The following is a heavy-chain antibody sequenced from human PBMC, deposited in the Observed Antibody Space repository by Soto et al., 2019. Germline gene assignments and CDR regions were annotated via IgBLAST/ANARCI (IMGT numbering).Heavy chain of an antibody. CDR3: ATRSGGGGAFDF. CDR1: GLTFSNYE. CDR2: IGRGGTTT. Sequence: PVGSLRLSCAASGLTFSNYEMNWVRQAPGKGLEWVSYIGRGGTTTYYADSLKGRFTISRDNAKNSLYLQMNSLRAEDTAVYYCATRSGGGGAFDFWGQGTMVTVSS. J-gene: IGHJ3*01. D-gene: IGHD3-10*01. V-gene: IGHV3-48*03.